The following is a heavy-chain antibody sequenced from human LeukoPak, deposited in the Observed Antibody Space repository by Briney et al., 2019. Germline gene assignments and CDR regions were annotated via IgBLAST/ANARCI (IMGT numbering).Heavy chain of an antibody. Sequence: GASVKVSCKASGYTFTGYYMHWVRQAPGQGLEWMGWIDPNSGGTNYAQKFQGRVTMTRDTSISTAYMELSRLRSDDTAVYYCARDSGYCSGGSCYSSAFDIWGQGTMVTVSS. V-gene: IGHV1-2*02. CDR1: GYTFTGYY. CDR2: IDPNSGGT. CDR3: ARDSGYCSGGSCYSSAFDI. D-gene: IGHD2-15*01. J-gene: IGHJ3*02.